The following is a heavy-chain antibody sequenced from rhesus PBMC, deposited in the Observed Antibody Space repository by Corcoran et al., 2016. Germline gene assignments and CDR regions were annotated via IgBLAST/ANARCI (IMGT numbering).Heavy chain of an antibody. CDR1: GGSFISFW. CDR3: ARTTIAARSGYS. D-gene: IGHD4-29*01. Sequence: QVPVQESGPGLVTPSETLSLTCAVSGGSFISFWVGWLPHPPGKGLEWIGSIYGSRGNTEYNPSLKSRATISRDTSNNQFFLKLRSMTAADTAVYYCARTTIAARSGYSWGQGVLVTVSS. CDR2: IYGSRGNT. J-gene: IGHJ4*01. V-gene: IGHV4-160*01.